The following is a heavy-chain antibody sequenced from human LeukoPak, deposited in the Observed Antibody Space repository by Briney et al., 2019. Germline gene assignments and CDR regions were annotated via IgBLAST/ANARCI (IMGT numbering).Heavy chain of an antibody. J-gene: IGHJ4*02. CDR3: ALLRFFDWSLDY. CDR2: IDWDEDK. Sequence: GPTLVNPTQTLSLTCTFSGFSFSTGEMCVSWIRQPPGKALEWLARIDWDEDKYYSTSLKTRLTISKGTSKDQVVLTMTNMDPVDTATYYCALLRFFDWSLDYWGQGTLVTVSS. D-gene: IGHD3-9*01. V-gene: IGHV2-70*11. CDR1: GFSFSTGEMC.